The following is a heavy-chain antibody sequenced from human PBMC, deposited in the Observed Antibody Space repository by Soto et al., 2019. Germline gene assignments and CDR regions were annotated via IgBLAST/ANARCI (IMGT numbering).Heavy chain of an antibody. V-gene: IGHV3-7*03. Sequence: EVQLVESGGGLVQPGGSLRLSCAASGFTFSSYWMSWVRQAPGKGLEWVANIKQDGSEKYYVDSVKGRFTISRDNAKNSLYLQMNSLRAEDTAVYYCARAGYYGPWGGMDVWGQGTTVTVSS. J-gene: IGHJ6*02. CDR3: ARAGYYGPWGGMDV. CDR2: IKQDGSEK. CDR1: GFTFSSYW. D-gene: IGHD3-10*01.